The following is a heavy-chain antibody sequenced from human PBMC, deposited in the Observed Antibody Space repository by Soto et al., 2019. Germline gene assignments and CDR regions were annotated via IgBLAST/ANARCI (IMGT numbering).Heavy chain of an antibody. CDR1: GFSFSSYS. D-gene: IGHD4-17*01. V-gene: IGHV3-64D*08. CDR2: VSSNGDRT. J-gene: IGHJ4*01. Sequence: GGSLRLSCSAAGFSFSSYSMHWVRQAPGKGLESVSGVSSNGDRTYYADSVKGRFTISRDNSKNTLYLQMSSLRAEDTAVYYCVKAHDPLFGEYLSRPFXLWGPAPLATV. CDR3: VKAHDPLFGEYLSRPFXL.